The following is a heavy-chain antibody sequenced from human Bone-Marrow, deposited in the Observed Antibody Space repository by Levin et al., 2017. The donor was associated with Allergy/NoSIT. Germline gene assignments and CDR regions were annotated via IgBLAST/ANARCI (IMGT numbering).Heavy chain of an antibody. D-gene: IGHD1-14*01. J-gene: IGHJ3*01. Sequence: KAGESLKISCKGSGYSFTTYRISWVRQMPGKGLEWMGMISPSDSYTTYSPSFEGHVTIAADKSVNTAYLHWSSLKASDTAMYYCATMSPRIDAFDVWGQGTMVTVSS. V-gene: IGHV5-10-1*01. CDR2: ISPSDSYT. CDR3: ATMSPRIDAFDV. CDR1: GYSFTTYR.